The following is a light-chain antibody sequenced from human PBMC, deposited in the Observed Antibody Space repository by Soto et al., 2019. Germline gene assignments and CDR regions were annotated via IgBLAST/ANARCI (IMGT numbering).Light chain of an antibody. V-gene: IGLV1-40*01. J-gene: IGLJ1*01. Sequence: QAVLTQPPSVSGAPGQRVTSSCTGSSSNIGTGYDVHWYQQLPGTAPKLLIYGDYHRPSGVPARFSGSKSGTSASLAITGLQAEDEADYYCQSYDSSLSAGVFGTGTKLTVL. CDR3: QSYDSSLSAGV. CDR1: SSNIGTGYD. CDR2: GDY.